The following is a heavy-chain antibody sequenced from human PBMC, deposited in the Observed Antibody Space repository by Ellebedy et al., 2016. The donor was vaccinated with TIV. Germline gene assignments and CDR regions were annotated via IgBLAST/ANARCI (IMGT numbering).Heavy chain of an antibody. Sequence: GESLKISXVASGLTFSTYVMSWVRQAPGKGLECVSTINDNGNSTYFADSVKGRFTISRDNSKNTLYLQMNSLRAEDTGVYYCAKGPTTRYYYMDVWGKGTTVTVSS. CDR2: INDNGNST. J-gene: IGHJ6*03. D-gene: IGHD1-26*01. CDR3: AKGPTTRYYYMDV. V-gene: IGHV3-23*01. CDR1: GLTFSTYV.